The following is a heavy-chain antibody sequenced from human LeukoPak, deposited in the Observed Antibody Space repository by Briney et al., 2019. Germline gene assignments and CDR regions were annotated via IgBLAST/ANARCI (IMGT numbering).Heavy chain of an antibody. CDR2: ISGSGGST. CDR3: AKDRITMVRGVIFWNWFDP. J-gene: IGHJ5*02. V-gene: IGHV3-23*01. Sequence: GGSLRLSCAASGFTFSRYAMSWVRQAPGEGLEWVSAISGSGGSTYYADSVKGRFTISRDNSKNTLYLQMNRLRAEDTAVYYCAKDRITMVRGVIFWNWFDPWGQGTLVTVSS. CDR1: GFTFSRYA. D-gene: IGHD3-10*01.